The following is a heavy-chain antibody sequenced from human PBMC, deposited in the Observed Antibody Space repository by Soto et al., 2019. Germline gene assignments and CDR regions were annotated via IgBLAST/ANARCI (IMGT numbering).Heavy chain of an antibody. Sequence: PGGSLRLSCAASGFTFSSYWMHWVRQAPGKGLVWVSRINSDGSSTSYADSVKGRFTISRDNAKNTLYLQMNSLRAEDTAVYYCARGGLRDILTGGYYYYMDVWGKGTTVTVSS. J-gene: IGHJ6*03. CDR2: INSDGSST. CDR1: GFTFSSYW. CDR3: ARGGLRDILTGGYYYYMDV. D-gene: IGHD3-9*01. V-gene: IGHV3-74*01.